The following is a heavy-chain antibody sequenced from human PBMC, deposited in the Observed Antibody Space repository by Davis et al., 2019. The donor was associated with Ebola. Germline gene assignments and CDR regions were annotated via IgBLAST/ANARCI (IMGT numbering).Heavy chain of an antibody. CDR1: GFTFSTYT. CDR3: ARDLPGGDWYFDL. D-gene: IGHD1-14*01. J-gene: IGHJ2*01. V-gene: IGHV3-21*01. CDR2: ISPNSNYI. Sequence: GESLKISCAASGFTFSTYTMIWVRQAPGKGLERVSSISPNSNYIYDADSVKGRFTISRDDAKNSVYLQMSSLRAEDTAVYYCARDLPGGDWYFDLWGRGTLVTVSS.